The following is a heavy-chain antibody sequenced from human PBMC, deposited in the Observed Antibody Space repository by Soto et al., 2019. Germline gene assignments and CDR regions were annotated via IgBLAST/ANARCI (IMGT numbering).Heavy chain of an antibody. D-gene: IGHD2-2*01. CDR1: GGSISSSSYY. J-gene: IGHJ6*03. CDR2: IYYSGST. Sequence: SETLSLTCTVSGGSISSSSYYWGWIRQPPGKGLEWIGSIYYSGSTYYNPSLKSRVTISVDTSKNQFSLRLSSVTAADTAVYYGARHGEWGEYDVWVPAAMYSAYYYYMDVWGKGTTVTVSS. CDR3: ARHGEWGEYDVWVPAAMYSAYYYYMDV. V-gene: IGHV4-39*01.